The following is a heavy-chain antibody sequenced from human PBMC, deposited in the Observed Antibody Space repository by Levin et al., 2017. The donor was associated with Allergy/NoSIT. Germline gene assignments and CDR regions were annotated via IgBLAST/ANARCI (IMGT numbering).Heavy chain of an antibody. CDR3: ARDAGIVVVPAATDWFDP. CDR1: GFTFSSYS. V-gene: IGHV3-21*01. CDR2: ISSSSSYI. J-gene: IGHJ5*02. D-gene: IGHD2-2*01. Sequence: GESLKISCAASGFTFSSYSMNWVRQAPGKGLEWVSSISSSSSYIYYADSVKGRFTISRDNAKNSLYLQMNSLRAEDTAVYYCARDAGIVVVPAATDWFDPWGQGTLVTVSS.